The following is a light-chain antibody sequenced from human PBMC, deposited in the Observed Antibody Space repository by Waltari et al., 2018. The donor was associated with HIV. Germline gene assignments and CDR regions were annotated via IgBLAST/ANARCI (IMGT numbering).Light chain of an antibody. CDR2: DAS. CDR3: QQFADLPLT. CDR1: QDIRHY. J-gene: IGKJ4*01. V-gene: IGKV1-33*01. Sequence: DLQMTQSPSSLSASVGDKVTLTCQASQDIRHYLNWYQKKPGKAPNLLIYDASKLHTGVPSRFSGSGSGTHLTFTITSLQPEDIGTYYCQQFADLPLTFGGGTQVEI.